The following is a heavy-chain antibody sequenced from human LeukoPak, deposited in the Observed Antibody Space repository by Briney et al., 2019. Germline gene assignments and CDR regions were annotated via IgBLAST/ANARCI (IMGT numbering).Heavy chain of an antibody. J-gene: IGHJ4*02. Sequence: PGGSLRLSCAASGFTFSSYEMNWVRQAPGKGLEWVSSISSSSSYLYYADSVKGRFTISRDNAKSSLYLQMNSLRAEDTAVFYCAREDIMATMTFDYWGQGILVTVSS. CDR2: ISSSSSYL. D-gene: IGHD5-12*01. CDR1: GFTFSSYE. V-gene: IGHV3-21*01. CDR3: AREDIMATMTFDY.